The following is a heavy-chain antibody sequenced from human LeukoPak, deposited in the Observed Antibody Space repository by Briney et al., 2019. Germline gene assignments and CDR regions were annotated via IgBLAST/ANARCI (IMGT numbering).Heavy chain of an antibody. V-gene: IGHV4-59*01. J-gene: IGHJ4*02. CDR3: ARAYDSSGYYRPVDY. CDR2: IYYSGST. Sequence: PSETLSLTXTVSGGSISSYYWSWIRQPPGKGLEWIGYIYYSGSTNYNPSLKSRVTISVDTSKNQFSLKLSSVTAADTAVYYCARAYDSSGYYRPVDYWGQGTLVTVSS. D-gene: IGHD3-22*01. CDR1: GGSISSYY.